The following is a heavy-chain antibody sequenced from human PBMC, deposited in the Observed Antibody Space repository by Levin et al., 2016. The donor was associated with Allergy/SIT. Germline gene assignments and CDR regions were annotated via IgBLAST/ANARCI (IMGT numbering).Heavy chain of an antibody. D-gene: IGHD2-2*01. V-gene: IGHV3-66*01. CDR2: IYSGGST. Sequence: PGESLKISCAASGFTVSSNYMSWVRQAPGKGLEWVSVIYSGGSTYYADSVKGRFTISRDNSKNTLYLQMNSLRAEDTAVYYCARDDIVVVPAAGLGSPSQLYYYYGMDVWGQGTTVTVSS. CDR3: ARDDIVVVPAAGLGSPSQLYYYYGMDV. CDR1: GFTVSSNY. J-gene: IGHJ6*02.